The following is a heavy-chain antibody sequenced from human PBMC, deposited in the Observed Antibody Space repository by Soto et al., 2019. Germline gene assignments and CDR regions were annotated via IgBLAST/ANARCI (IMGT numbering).Heavy chain of an antibody. CDR1: GGSISSRSYW. V-gene: IGHV4-39*01. CDR2: AFYSGSS. CDR3: ARHPRDDYNYGGSGIFDY. Sequence: QLQLQESGPGLVKPSETLSLTCTVSGGSISSRSYWWAWIRQPPGKGLEWIGDAFYSGSSYYNPSLKSRVAISVDTSKNQFSLKQKSVTAADTAVYYCARHPRDDYNYGGSGIFDYWGQGTLVTVSS. D-gene: IGHD4-4*01. J-gene: IGHJ4*02.